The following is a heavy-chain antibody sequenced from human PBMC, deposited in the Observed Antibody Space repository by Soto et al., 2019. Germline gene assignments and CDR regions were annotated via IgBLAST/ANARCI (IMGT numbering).Heavy chain of an antibody. J-gene: IGHJ4*02. CDR3: ARQIYDSDTGPNFQYYFDS. CDR2: IDPSDSQT. Sequence: GESLKISCKGSGYSFAGYWINGVRQKPGKGLEWMGRIDPSDSQTYYSPSFRGHVTISVTKSITTVFLQWSSLRASDTAMYYCARQIYDSDTGPNFQYYFDSWGQGTPVTVSS. CDR1: GYSFAGYW. D-gene: IGHD3-22*01. V-gene: IGHV5-10-1*01.